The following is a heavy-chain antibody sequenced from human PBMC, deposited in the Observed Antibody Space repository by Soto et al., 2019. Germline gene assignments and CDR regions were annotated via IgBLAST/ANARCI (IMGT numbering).Heavy chain of an antibody. D-gene: IGHD3-22*01. CDR1: GFTFSSYV. Sequence: EVQLLESGGGLVQPGGSLRLSCAASGFTFSSYVMSWVRQAPGKGLEWVSSISGSGGSTYYADSVKGRFTISRDNSKNTLYLQMNSLRAVDTAVYYCAKDQYYYDSSGNFDYWGQGTLVTVSS. CDR3: AKDQYYYDSSGNFDY. CDR2: ISGSGGST. J-gene: IGHJ4*02. V-gene: IGHV3-23*01.